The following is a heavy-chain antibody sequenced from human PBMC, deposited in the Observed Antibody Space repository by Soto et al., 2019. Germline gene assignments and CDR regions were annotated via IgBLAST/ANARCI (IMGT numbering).Heavy chain of an antibody. CDR1: GFTFSSYA. CDR3: AREPTVTTFGY. Sequence: QVQLVESGGGVVQPGRSLRLSCAASGFTFSSYAMNWVRQAPGKGLEWVAVISYDGSNKYYADSVKGRFSISRDNSKNTLYLQMNRLRAEDTAVYYCAREPTVTTFGYWGQGTLVTVSS. CDR2: ISYDGSNK. J-gene: IGHJ4*02. D-gene: IGHD4-17*01. V-gene: IGHV3-30-3*01.